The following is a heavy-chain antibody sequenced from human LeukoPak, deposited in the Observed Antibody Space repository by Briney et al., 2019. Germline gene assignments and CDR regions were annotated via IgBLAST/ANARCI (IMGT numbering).Heavy chain of an antibody. CDR2: ISAYNGNT. D-gene: IGHD5-18*01. V-gene: IGHV1-18*01. J-gene: IGHJ4*02. CDR3: ECGYSYGYSDY. CDR1: GYTFTSYG. Sequence: ASVKGSCKASGYTFTSYGISWVRQAPGQGLERMGWISAYNGNTNYAQKLQGRVTMTTDTSTSTAYMELRSLRSDDTAVYYCECGYSYGYSDYWGQGTLVTVSS.